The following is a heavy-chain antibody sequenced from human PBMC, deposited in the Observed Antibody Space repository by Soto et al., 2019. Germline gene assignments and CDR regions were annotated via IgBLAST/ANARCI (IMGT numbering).Heavy chain of an antibody. D-gene: IGHD2-15*01. V-gene: IGHV1-18*01. J-gene: IGHJ6*02. Sequence: ASVKVSCKASGYTFTSYGISWVRQAPGQGLEWMGWISAYNGNTNYAQKLQGRVTMTTDTSTSTAYMELRSLRSDDTAVYYCARSGYYCSGGSCYSRGRYYYYYYGMDVWGQGTTVTVSS. CDR2: ISAYNGNT. CDR1: GYTFTSYG. CDR3: ARSGYYCSGGSCYSRGRYYYYYYGMDV.